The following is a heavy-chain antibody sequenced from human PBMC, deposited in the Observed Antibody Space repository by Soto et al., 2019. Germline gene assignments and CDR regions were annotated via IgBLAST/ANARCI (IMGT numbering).Heavy chain of an antibody. CDR1: GGSISSYY. Sequence: PSETLSLTCTVSGGSISSYYWSWIRQSAGQGLEWIGRIYPGGSTNYNPSLKSRVTMSADTSKNQFSLRLTSVTAADTAVYYCARANVGPPGGGSWIMPFDFWGQGTQVTVSS. CDR3: ARANVGPPGGGSWIMPFDF. D-gene: IGHD2-15*01. CDR2: IYPGGST. J-gene: IGHJ4*01. V-gene: IGHV4-4*07.